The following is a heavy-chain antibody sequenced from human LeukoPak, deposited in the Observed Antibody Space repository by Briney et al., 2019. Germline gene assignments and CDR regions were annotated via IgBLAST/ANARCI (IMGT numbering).Heavy chain of an antibody. Sequence: ASVKVSCKASGYTFANYDINWVRQATGQGLEWMGWINPISGYTGYAQNFQGRVTMTGNTSISTAYMELSSLKSEDAAVYYCARGNRLYPSSWSSLLFDIWGQGTMVTVSS. J-gene: IGHJ3*02. CDR1: GYTFANYD. V-gene: IGHV1-8*01. CDR3: ARGNRLYPSSWSSLLFDI. CDR2: INPISGYT. D-gene: IGHD6-13*01.